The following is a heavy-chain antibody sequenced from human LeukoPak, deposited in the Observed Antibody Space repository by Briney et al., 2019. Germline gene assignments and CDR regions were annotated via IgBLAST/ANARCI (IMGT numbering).Heavy chain of an antibody. D-gene: IGHD6-6*01. V-gene: IGHV1-2*06. CDR3: AREGSSSSLAH. CDR2: INPNSGGT. J-gene: IGHJ4*02. CDR1: GYTFTGYY. Sequence: ASVKVSCKASGYTFTGYYMHWVRQAPGQGLEWMGRINPNSGGTNYAQKFQGRVTMTRDTSISAAYMELSSLRSEDTAVYYCAREGSSSSLAHWGQGTLVTVSS.